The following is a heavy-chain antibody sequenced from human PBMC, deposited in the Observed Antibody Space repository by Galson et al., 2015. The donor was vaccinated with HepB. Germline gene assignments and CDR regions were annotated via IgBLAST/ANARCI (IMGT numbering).Heavy chain of an antibody. D-gene: IGHD4-11*01. CDR1: GFTFSNAW. Sequence: SLRLSCAASGFTFSNAWMNWVRQAPGKGLEWVGRIKSKTDGGTTDYAAPVKGRFTISRDDSKNTLYLQMNSLKTEDTAVYYCTTDSSNYEGWFDPWGQGTLVTVSS. CDR2: IKSKTDGGTT. J-gene: IGHJ5*02. CDR3: TTDSSNYEGWFDP. V-gene: IGHV3-15*07.